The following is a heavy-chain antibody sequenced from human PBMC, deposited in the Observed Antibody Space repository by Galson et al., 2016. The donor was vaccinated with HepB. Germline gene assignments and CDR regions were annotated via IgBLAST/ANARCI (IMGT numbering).Heavy chain of an antibody. V-gene: IGHV4-59*08. D-gene: IGHD2-21*02. CDR2: IYYSERT. CDR3: AKHMMVTSNYFYYGMGV. J-gene: IGHJ6*02. CDR1: GGSISSFY. Sequence: SETLSLTCTVSGGSISSFYWSWIRQPPGKGLEWIGYIYYSERTNYNPSLKSRLTISVDTSKNQFSLKLSSVTAADTAVYFCAKHMMVTSNYFYYGMGVWGQGTTVTVSS.